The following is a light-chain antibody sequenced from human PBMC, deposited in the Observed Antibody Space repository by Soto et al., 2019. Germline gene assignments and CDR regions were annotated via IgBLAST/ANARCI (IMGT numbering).Light chain of an antibody. V-gene: IGLV2-8*01. J-gene: IGLJ2*01. CDR1: SSDVGAYNH. Sequence: QSVLTQPPSASGSPGQSVTISCTGTSSDVGAYNHVSWYQQHPGKAPKVMIYEVSKRPSGVPDRFSGSKSGNTASLTVSGLQAEDEADYYCTSYAGSNNLVFGGGTKLTVL. CDR2: EVS. CDR3: TSYAGSNNLV.